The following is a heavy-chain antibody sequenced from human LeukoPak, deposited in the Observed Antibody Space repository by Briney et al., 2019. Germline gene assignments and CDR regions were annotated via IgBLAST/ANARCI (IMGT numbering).Heavy chain of an antibody. CDR1: GYTFTSYG. D-gene: IGHD3-3*01. Sequence: GASVKVSCKASGYTFTSYGISWVRQAPGQGLEWMGWISAYNGNTNYAQKLQGRVTMTRDTSTSTVYMELSSLRSEDTAVYYCAREGSTGDYDFWSQGTLVTVSS. J-gene: IGHJ4*02. CDR3: AREGSTGDYDF. CDR2: ISAYNGNT. V-gene: IGHV1-18*01.